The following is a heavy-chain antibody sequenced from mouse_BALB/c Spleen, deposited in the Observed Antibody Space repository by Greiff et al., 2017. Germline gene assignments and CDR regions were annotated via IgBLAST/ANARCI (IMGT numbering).Heavy chain of an antibody. D-gene: IGHD1-1*02. Sequence: EVKLQQSGAELVKPGASVKLSCTASGFTIKDTYMHWVKQRPEQGLEWIGRIDPANGNTKYDPKFQGKATITADTSSNTAYLQLSSLTSEDTAVYYCARLGSFAYWGQGTLVTVSA. CDR1: GFTIKDTY. CDR2: IDPANGNT. V-gene: IGHV14-3*02. CDR3: ARLGSFAY. J-gene: IGHJ3*01.